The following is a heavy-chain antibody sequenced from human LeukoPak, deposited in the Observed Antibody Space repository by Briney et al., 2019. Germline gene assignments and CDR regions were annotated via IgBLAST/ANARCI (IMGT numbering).Heavy chain of an antibody. J-gene: IGHJ4*02. V-gene: IGHV4-39*01. Sequence: KPSETLSLTCTVSGGSIGSSSYYWGWIRQPPGKGLEWIGSIYYSGSTYYNPSLKSRVTISVDTSKNQFSLKLSSVTAADTAVYYCARRRAARHVDYWGQGTLVTVSS. CDR2: IYYSGST. CDR3: ARRRAARHVDY. CDR1: GGSIGSSSYY. D-gene: IGHD6-6*01.